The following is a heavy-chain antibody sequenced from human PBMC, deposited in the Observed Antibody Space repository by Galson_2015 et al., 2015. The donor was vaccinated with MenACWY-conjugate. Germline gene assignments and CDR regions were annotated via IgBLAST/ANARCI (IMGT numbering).Heavy chain of an antibody. V-gene: IGHV3-33*01. CDR1: GFSFSNYG. CDR3: AGDRTNQHYMDV. CDR2: IWSDASNQ. J-gene: IGHJ6*03. Sequence: SLRLSCAASGFSFSNYGMHWVRQAPGKGLEWVAVIWSDASNQHYADSVKGRFTISRVNSKNTLYVQMNSLRAEDTAVYYCAGDRTNQHYMDVWGKGTTVTVSS. D-gene: IGHD1-14*01.